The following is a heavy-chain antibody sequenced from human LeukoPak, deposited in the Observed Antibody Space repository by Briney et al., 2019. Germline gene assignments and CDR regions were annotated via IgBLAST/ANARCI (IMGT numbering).Heavy chain of an antibody. V-gene: IGHV3-30*04. D-gene: IGHD6-19*01. CDR1: GFTFSSYA. J-gene: IGHJ3*02. CDR3: ARDEQGSGWFGAFDI. CDR2: ISYDGSNK. Sequence: GRSLRLSCAASGFTFSSYAMHWLRQAPGKGLEGVAVISYDGSNKYYADSVKGRFTISRDNSKNTLYLQMNSLRAEDTAVYYCARDEQGSGWFGAFDIWGQGTMVTVSS.